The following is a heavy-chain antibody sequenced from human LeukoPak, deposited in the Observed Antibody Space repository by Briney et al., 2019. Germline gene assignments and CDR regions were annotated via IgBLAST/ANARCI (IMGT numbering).Heavy chain of an antibody. Sequence: GGSLRLSCAASGFTFSSSAMSWVRQAPGKGLEWVSAISNNGGYTYYADSVQGRFTISRDNSKSTLCLQMNSLRAEDTAVYYCAKNLYCGGGSCYPSALGMDVWGQGTTVTVSS. V-gene: IGHV3-23*01. D-gene: IGHD2-15*01. CDR3: AKNLYCGGGSCYPSALGMDV. J-gene: IGHJ6*02. CDR1: GFTFSSSA. CDR2: ISNNGGYT.